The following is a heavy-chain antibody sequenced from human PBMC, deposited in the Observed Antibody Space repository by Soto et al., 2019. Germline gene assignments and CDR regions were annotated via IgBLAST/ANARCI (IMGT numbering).Heavy chain of an antibody. CDR3: ARDPKTSGGQHWAFNYFAS. J-gene: IGHJ4*02. CDR2: ISYDGTNK. Sequence: QVQLVESGGGVVQPGRSLRLSCAASGFSFSISPMHWVRQAPGKGPEWVALISYDGTNKFYADSVKGRFTISRDNSKSTLYLQVDSLRPEDAAVYYRARDPKTSGGQHWAFNYFASWGQGTLFTVSS. V-gene: IGHV3-30-3*01. CDR1: GFSFSISP. D-gene: IGHD7-27*01.